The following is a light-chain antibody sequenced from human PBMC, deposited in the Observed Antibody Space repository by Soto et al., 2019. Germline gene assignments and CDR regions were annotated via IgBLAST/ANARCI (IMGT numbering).Light chain of an antibody. J-gene: IGKJ1*01. CDR1: QSVSSSY. CDR2: GAS. CDR3: QQYGSSPGT. V-gene: IGKV3-20*01. Sequence: EIVLTQSPGTLSLSPGERATLSCRAIQSVSSSYLAWYQQKPGQAPRLLIHGASNRATGIPDRFSGSGSGTDFTLTISRLEPEDFAVYYCQQYGSSPGTFGQGTKVEIK.